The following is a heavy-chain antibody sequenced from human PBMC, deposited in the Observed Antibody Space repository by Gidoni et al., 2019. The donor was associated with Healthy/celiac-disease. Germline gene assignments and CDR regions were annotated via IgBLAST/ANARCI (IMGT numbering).Heavy chain of an antibody. CDR1: GFTFSNAW. V-gene: IGHV3-15*01. CDR2: IKSKTDGGTT. Sequence: EVQLVESGGGLVKPGGSLRLSCAASGFTFSNAWMSWVSQAPGKGLEWVGRIKSKTDGGTTDYAAPVKGRFTISRDDSKNTLYLQMNSLKTEDTAVYYCTTYYYDSSGSHRDYWGQGTLVTVSS. CDR3: TTYYYDSSGSHRDY. J-gene: IGHJ4*02. D-gene: IGHD3-22*01.